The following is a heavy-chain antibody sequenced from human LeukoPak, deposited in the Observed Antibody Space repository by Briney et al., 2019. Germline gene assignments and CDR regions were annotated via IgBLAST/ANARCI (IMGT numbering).Heavy chain of an antibody. Sequence: SETLSLTCTVSGGSISSGGYYWSWIRQHPGKGLEWIGYIYYSGSTYYNPPLKSRVTISVDTSKNQFSLKLSSVTAADTAVYYCARAPDYGDYVLLDYWGQGTLVTVSS. V-gene: IGHV4-31*03. D-gene: IGHD4-17*01. J-gene: IGHJ4*02. CDR1: GGSISSGGYY. CDR3: ARAPDYGDYVLLDY. CDR2: IYYSGST.